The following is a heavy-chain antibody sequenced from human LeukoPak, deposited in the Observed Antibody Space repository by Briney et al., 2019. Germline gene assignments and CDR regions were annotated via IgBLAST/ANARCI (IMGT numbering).Heavy chain of an antibody. J-gene: IGHJ4*02. CDR2: IYYSGST. D-gene: IGHD3-10*01. CDR3: ARRSDYYGSGSYSFLFDY. V-gene: IGHV4-30-4*01. CDR1: DRAISSSDYL. Sequence: SEPLSLPCTLSDRAISSSDYLWSWICQPPGKGLEWNGYIYYSGSTYYNPFLKSRVTISIDTSKNQFSLKLSSVTAADTAVYYCARRSDYYGSGSYSFLFDYWGQGTLVTVSS.